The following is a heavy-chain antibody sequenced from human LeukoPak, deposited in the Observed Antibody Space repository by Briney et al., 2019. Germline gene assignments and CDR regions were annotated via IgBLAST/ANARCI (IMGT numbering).Heavy chain of an antibody. CDR2: ISWNSGSI. CDR3: AKDSDYDTYGVDY. J-gene: IGHJ4*02. CDR1: GFTFDDYA. D-gene: IGHD3-22*01. Sequence: GRSLRLSCAASGFTFDDYAMHWVRQAPGKGLEWVSGISWNSGSIGYADSVKGRFTISRDNAKNSLYLQMNSLRAEDTALYYCAKDSDYDTYGVDYWGQGTLVTVSS. V-gene: IGHV3-9*01.